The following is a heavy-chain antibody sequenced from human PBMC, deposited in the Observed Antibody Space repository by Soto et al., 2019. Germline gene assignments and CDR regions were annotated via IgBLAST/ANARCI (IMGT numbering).Heavy chain of an antibody. V-gene: IGHV4-30-4*01. D-gene: IGHD3-16*01. J-gene: IGHJ6*02. Sequence: KTSETLSLTCTVSGGSISSDDYYWSWIRQPPGKGLEWIGYVYYSGSTYYNPSLKSRVSISVDTSKNQFSLKLSSVTAADTAVYYCATVSRAVSYYYYGMDVWGQGTTVTVSS. CDR3: ATVSRAVSYYYYGMDV. CDR2: VYYSGST. CDR1: GGSISSDDYY.